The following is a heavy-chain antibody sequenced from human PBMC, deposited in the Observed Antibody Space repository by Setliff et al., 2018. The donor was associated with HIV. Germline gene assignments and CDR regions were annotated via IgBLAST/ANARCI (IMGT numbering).Heavy chain of an antibody. CDR1: GYTLTEFF. V-gene: IGHV1-24*01. Sequence: SVKVSCKVSGYTLTEFFIHWVRQAPGKGLEWMGSVDPEDDETIYAQKFQGRVTRTDNTTTDPAYMVLSVLTSEDTAMYYCATIREYYYGSSGQEYFQHWGQGTLVTVSS. J-gene: IGHJ1*01. D-gene: IGHD3-22*01. CDR3: ATIREYYYGSSGQEYFQH. CDR2: VDPEDDET.